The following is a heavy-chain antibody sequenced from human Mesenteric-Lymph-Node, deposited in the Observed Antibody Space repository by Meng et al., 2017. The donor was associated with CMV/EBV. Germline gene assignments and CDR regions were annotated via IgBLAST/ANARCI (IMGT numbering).Heavy chain of an antibody. CDR3: GGTDGRGMDV. CDR2: MNSDGSST. Sequence: GESLKISCAASGFTFSSYWMYWVRQAPGKGLVWVSRMNSDGSSTSYADSVKGRFTISRDNAKNTLYLQMDSLRAEDTAVYYCGGTDGRGMDVWGQGTTVTVSS. V-gene: IGHV3-74*01. CDR1: GFTFSSYW. J-gene: IGHJ6*02. D-gene: IGHD2-8*01.